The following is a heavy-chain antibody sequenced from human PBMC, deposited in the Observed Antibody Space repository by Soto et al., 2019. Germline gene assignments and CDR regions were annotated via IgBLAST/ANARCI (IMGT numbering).Heavy chain of an antibody. CDR3: ARSPSWETTVTPYYFDY. Sequence: GASVKVSCKASGYTFTSYYMHWVRQATGQGLEWMGWMNPKSANTGYAQNFQGRVTMTRNTSISTAYMELSSLRSEDTAVYYCARSPSWETTVTPYYFDYWGQGTLVTVSS. V-gene: IGHV1-8*02. CDR2: MNPKSANT. CDR1: GYTFTSYY. J-gene: IGHJ4*02. D-gene: IGHD4-4*01.